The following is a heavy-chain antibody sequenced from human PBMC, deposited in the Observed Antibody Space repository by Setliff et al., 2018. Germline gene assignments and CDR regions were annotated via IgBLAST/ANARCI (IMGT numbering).Heavy chain of an antibody. CDR3: ARVRRGGYYGSGSSPFDY. Sequence: SVKVSCKAFGGTFSSYAISWVRQAPGQGLEWMGGIIPIFGTANYAQKFQGRVTITADESTSTAYMELSSVTAADTAVYYCARVRRGGYYGSGSSPFDYWGQGTLVTVSS. CDR1: GGTFSSYA. D-gene: IGHD3-10*01. CDR2: IIPIFGTA. J-gene: IGHJ4*02. V-gene: IGHV1-69*13.